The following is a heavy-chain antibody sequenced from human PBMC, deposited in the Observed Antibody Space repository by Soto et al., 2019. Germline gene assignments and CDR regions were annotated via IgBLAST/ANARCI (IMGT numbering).Heavy chain of an antibody. D-gene: IGHD3-22*01. CDR3: ARASDSEYYYDSSARFFWMDV. CDR2: INPNSGGK. Sequence: ASVKCSFNASGYTFTGYYMHWVRQAPGQVLDCMGWINPNSGGKNYAKKFQGWVTRTRDTSISTAYMELSRLRSDDKAVYYCARASDSEYYYDSSARFFWMDVWGQCTTVKVSS. V-gene: IGHV1-2*04. J-gene: IGHJ6*02. CDR1: GYTFTGYY.